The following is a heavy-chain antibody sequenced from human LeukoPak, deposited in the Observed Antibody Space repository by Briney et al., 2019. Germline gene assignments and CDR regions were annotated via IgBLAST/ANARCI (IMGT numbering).Heavy chain of an antibody. V-gene: IGHV3-74*01. Sequence: GGSLRLSCAASGFTFSNYWMHWVRQAPGKGLVWVSRIHSDGSSTTSADSVKGRFTISRDNAENTLYLQMNSLRAEDTAVYYCARNVDYYFDYWGQGTLVTVSS. CDR3: ARNVDYYFDY. CDR1: GFTFSNYW. D-gene: IGHD3/OR15-3a*01. J-gene: IGHJ4*02. CDR2: IHSDGSST.